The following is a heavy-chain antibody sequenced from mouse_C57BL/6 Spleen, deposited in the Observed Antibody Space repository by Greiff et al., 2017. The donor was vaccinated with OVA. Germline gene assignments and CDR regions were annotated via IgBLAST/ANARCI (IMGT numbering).Heavy chain of an antibody. Sequence: QVQLKESGPELVKPGASVKISCKASGYAFSSSWMNWVKQRPGKGLEWIGRIYPGDGDTNYNGKFKGKATLTADKASSTAYMQLSSRTSEDSAVYFCAPGGQLRSYAMDYWGQGTSVTVSS. J-gene: IGHJ4*01. CDR2: IYPGDGDT. V-gene: IGHV1-82*01. CDR1: GYAFSSSW. CDR3: APGGQLRSYAMDY. D-gene: IGHD3-2*02.